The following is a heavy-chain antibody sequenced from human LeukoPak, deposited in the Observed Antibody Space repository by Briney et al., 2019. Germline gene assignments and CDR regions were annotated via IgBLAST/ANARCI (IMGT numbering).Heavy chain of an antibody. Sequence: PGGSLRLPCAASGFTFSSYWMHWVRQAPGKGLVWVSRINSDGSSTSYADSVKGRFTISRDNAKNTLYLQMNSLRAEDTAVYYCARGGSASSSSRARYYYYGMDVWGQGTTVTVSS. D-gene: IGHD6-6*01. J-gene: IGHJ6*02. CDR3: ARGGSASSSSRARYYYYGMDV. CDR1: GFTFSSYW. V-gene: IGHV3-74*01. CDR2: INSDGSST.